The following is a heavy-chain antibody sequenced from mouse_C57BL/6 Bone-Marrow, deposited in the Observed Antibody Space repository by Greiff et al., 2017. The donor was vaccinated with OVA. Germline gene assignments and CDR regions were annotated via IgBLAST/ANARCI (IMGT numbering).Heavy chain of an antibody. CDR2: IDPNSGGT. CDR3: ARLTGVPFAY. D-gene: IGHD4-1*01. V-gene: IGHV1-72*01. CDR1: GYTFTSYW. J-gene: IGHJ3*01. Sequence: QVRLQQPGAELVKPGASVTLSCKASGYTFTSYWMHWVKQRPGRGLEWIGRIDPNSGGTKYTEKFKSKATLTVDKPSRTAYLQLSSLTSEDSAVYYCARLTGVPFAYWGQGTLVTVSA.